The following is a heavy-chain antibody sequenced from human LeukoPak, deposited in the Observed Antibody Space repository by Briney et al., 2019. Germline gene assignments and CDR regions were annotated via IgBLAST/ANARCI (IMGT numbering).Heavy chain of an antibody. J-gene: IGHJ1*01. CDR2: ISANKGHT. CDR3: ARIRPTAAAGEGYFQH. Sequence: ASVKVSCKASGYTFISYGISWVRQAPGQGLEWMGWISANKGHTNYAQKLQGRVTMTTDTSTSTAYMELRSLRSDDTAVYYCARIRPTAAAGEGYFQHWGQGTLVTVSS. D-gene: IGHD6-13*01. CDR1: GYTFISYG. V-gene: IGHV1-18*01.